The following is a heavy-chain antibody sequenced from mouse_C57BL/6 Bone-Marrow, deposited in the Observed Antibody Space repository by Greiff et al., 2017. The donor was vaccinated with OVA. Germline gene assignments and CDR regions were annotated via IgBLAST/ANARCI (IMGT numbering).Heavy chain of an antibody. CDR2: IDPETGGT. Sequence: VKLVESGAELVRPGASVTLSCKASGYTFTDYEMHWVKQTPVHGLEWIGAIDPETGGTAYNQKFKGKAILTADKSSSTAYMELRSLTSEDSAVYYCTRSWDRFAYWGQGTLVTVSA. J-gene: IGHJ3*01. D-gene: IGHD4-1*01. V-gene: IGHV1-15*01. CDR3: TRSWDRFAY. CDR1: GYTFTDYE.